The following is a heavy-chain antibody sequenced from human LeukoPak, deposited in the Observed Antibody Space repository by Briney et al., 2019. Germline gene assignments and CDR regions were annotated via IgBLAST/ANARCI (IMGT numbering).Heavy chain of an antibody. Sequence: GGSLRLPCAASGFTFSSYSMNWVRQAPGKGLEWVSYISSSSTIYYADSVKGRFTISRDNAKNSLYLQMNSLRAEDTAVYYCAIGPRRELGDYWGRGTLVTVSS. CDR3: AIGPRRELGDY. J-gene: IGHJ4*02. V-gene: IGHV3-48*01. D-gene: IGHD3/OR15-3a*01. CDR1: GFTFSSYS. CDR2: ISSSSTI.